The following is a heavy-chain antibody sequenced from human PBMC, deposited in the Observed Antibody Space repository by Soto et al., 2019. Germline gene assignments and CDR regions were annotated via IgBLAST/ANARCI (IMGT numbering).Heavy chain of an antibody. D-gene: IGHD6-13*01. CDR3: ARGIAAAGTDAFDI. J-gene: IGHJ3*02. Sequence: KASETLSLTCTVSGGSISSYYCSWIRQPPGKGLEWIGYIYYSGSTNYNPSLKSRVTISVDTSKNQFSLKLSSVTAADTAVYYCARGIAAAGTDAFDIWGQGTMVTVSS. CDR2: IYYSGST. CDR1: GGSISSYY. V-gene: IGHV4-59*01.